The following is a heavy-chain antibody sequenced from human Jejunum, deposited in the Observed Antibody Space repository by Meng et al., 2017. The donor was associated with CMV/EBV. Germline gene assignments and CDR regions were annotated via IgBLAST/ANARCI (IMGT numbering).Heavy chain of an antibody. J-gene: IGHJ4*02. V-gene: IGHV3-73*01. Sequence: FTFSVSAVHWVRQAYGKGLEWVGRIRSKTINYATEYAAPVKGRFTISRDDSKNTAYLQMNSLKIEDTAVYYCTRSPPGQFGFVDYWGQGTLVTVSS. D-gene: IGHD3-10*01. CDR2: IRSKTINYAT. CDR1: FTFSVSA. CDR3: TRSPPGQFGFVDY.